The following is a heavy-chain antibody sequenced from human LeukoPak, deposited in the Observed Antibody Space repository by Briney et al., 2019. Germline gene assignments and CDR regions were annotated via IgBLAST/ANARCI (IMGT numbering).Heavy chain of an antibody. J-gene: IGHJ4*02. CDR3: ARGHCTNAVCRTFDY. Sequence: ASVKVSCKASGYTFTGYYIHWVRQALGQGLEWMGWINADNGGTRYAEKFQGRVTMTRDTSISTAYMELSRLTSDDTALYYCARGHCTNAVCRTFDYWGQGTLVTVSS. D-gene: IGHD2-8*01. CDR1: GYTFTGYY. V-gene: IGHV1-2*02. CDR2: INADNGGT.